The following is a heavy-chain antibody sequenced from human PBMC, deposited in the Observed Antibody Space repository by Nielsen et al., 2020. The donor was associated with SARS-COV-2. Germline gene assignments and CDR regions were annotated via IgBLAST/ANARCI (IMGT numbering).Heavy chain of an antibody. Sequence: SETLSLTCAVYGGSFGGYYWSWIRQPPGKGLEWIGEVNYRGGTNYNPSLKSRVTISMDASKNQFSLKMSSVTAADTAVYYCARSGYSYGYYYYYYMDVWGKGTTVTVSS. V-gene: IGHV4-34*01. J-gene: IGHJ6*03. D-gene: IGHD5-18*01. CDR2: VNYRGGT. CDR1: GGSFGGYY. CDR3: ARSGYSYGYYYYYYMDV.